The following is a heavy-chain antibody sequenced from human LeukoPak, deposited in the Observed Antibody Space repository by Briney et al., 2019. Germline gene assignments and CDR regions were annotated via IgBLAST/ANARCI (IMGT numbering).Heavy chain of an antibody. CDR3: AKAPYSSSWYNWFDP. Sequence: GGSLRLSCAASGFTFSSYAMGWVRQAPGKGLEWVSAISGSGGSTYYADSVKGRFTISRDNSKNTLYLQMNSLRAEDTAVYYCAKAPYSSSWYNWFDPWGQGTLVTVSS. D-gene: IGHD6-13*01. CDR1: GFTFSSYA. V-gene: IGHV3-23*01. J-gene: IGHJ5*02. CDR2: ISGSGGST.